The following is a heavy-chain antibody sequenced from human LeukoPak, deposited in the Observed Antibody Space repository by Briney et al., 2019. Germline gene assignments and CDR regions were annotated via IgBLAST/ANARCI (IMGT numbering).Heavy chain of an antibody. CDR2: ISAYNGNT. D-gene: IGHD3-9*01. Sequence: ASVKVSCKASGYTFTSYGISWVRQAPGQGLEWMGWISAYNGNTNYAQKLQGRVTMTTDTSTSTAYMELRSLRSDDTAVYYCARDGGYYDILTARFSVNAEDYYGMDVWGQGTTVTVSS. CDR1: GYTFTSYG. J-gene: IGHJ6*02. CDR3: ARDGGYYDILTARFSVNAEDYYGMDV. V-gene: IGHV1-18*01.